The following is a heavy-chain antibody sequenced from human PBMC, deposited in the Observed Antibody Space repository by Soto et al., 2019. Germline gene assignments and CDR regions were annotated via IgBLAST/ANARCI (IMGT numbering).Heavy chain of an antibody. CDR3: ARGFRSGDADWFDP. Sequence: SVKVSCKASGYTFTSYAMHWVRQAPGQRLEWMGWINAGNGNTKYSQKFQGRVTITRDTSASTAYMELSSLRSEDTAVYYCARGFRSGDADWFDPWGQGTLVTVSS. V-gene: IGHV1-3*01. CDR2: INAGNGNT. J-gene: IGHJ5*02. D-gene: IGHD2-15*01. CDR1: GYTFTSYA.